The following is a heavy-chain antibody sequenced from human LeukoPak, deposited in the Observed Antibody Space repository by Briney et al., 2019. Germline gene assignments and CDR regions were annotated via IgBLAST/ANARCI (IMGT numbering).Heavy chain of an antibody. V-gene: IGHV1-69*01. J-gene: IGHJ6*02. D-gene: IGHD1-26*01. CDR1: GYSFTRYW. Sequence: KISCKGSGYSFTRYWIGWVRHAPGQGLEWMGGIIPIFGTANYAQKFQGRVTITADESTSTAYMELSSLRSEDTAVYYCASPPLGGATNYYYYGMDVWGQGTTVTVSS. CDR3: ASPPLGGATNYYYYGMDV. CDR2: IIPIFGTA.